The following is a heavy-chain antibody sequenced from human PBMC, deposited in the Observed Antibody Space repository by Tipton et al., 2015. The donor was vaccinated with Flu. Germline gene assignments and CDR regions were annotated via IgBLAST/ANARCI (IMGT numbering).Heavy chain of an antibody. CDR3: AKGGITVTTDYYYNGMDV. J-gene: IGHJ6*02. CDR2: IWNDGTNK. CDR1: GFKFSNFG. V-gene: IGHV3-33*06. D-gene: IGHD4-17*01. Sequence: SLRLPCAASGFKFSNFGMHWVRQAPGKGLEWVAVIWNDGTNKYYADSVKGRFTISRDNSKNTLYLQMNSLRAEDTAVYYCAKGGITVTTDYYYNGMDVWGQGATVTVSS.